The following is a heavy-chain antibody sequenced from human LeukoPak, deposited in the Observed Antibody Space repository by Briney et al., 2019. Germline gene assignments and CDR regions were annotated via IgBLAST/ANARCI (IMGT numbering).Heavy chain of an antibody. D-gene: IGHD2-2*01. V-gene: IGHV4-39*07. J-gene: IGHJ4*02. CDR2: IYYSGST. CDR3: ARGVVVVPAAMDYFDY. Sequence: PSETLPLTCTVSGGSISSSSYYWGWIRQPPGKGLEWIGSIYYSGSTYYNPSLKSRVTISVDTSKNQFSLKLSSVTAADTAVYYCARGVVVVPAAMDYFDYWGQGTLVTVSS. CDR1: GGSISSSSYY.